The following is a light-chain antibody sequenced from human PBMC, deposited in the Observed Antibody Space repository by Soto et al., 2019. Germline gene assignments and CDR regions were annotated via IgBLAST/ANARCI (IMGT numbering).Light chain of an antibody. CDR1: QSVTSN. CDR2: GAS. V-gene: IGKV3-15*01. J-gene: IGKJ1*01. Sequence: EIVITQSPATLSVSPGERATLSCRASQSVTSNLAWYQQKPGQAPRLLIYGASTRATAIPARFSGSGSGTEFTLTINSLXSEDFAVYYCQQYNNWPPWTFGQGTKVDIK. CDR3: QQYNNWPPWT.